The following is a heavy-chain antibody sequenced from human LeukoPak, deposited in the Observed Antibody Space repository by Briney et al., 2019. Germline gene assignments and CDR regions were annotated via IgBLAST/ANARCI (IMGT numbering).Heavy chain of an antibody. D-gene: IGHD7-27*01. V-gene: IGHV4-59*02. CDR3: ASRKLGNDY. CDR2: IYYTGST. J-gene: IGHJ4*02. CDR1: GGSVSDCY. Sequence: SETLFLTCTISGGSVSDCYWSWIRKSPGKGLEWIGYIYYTGSTTYNPSLKSRGSVSTETAKYQFSLKLSSVTAADTAVYYCASRKLGNDYWAQGTLVTVSS.